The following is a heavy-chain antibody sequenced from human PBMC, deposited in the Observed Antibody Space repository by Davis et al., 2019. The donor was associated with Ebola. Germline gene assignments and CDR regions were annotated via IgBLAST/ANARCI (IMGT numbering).Heavy chain of an antibody. Sequence: GGSLRLSCAASGFTFSSYSMNWVRQAPGKGLEWVSSISSSSSYMYYADSVKGRFTISRDNAKNSLYLQMNSLRAEDTAVYYCALWERFLEWRGGHWGQGTLVTVSS. J-gene: IGHJ4*02. V-gene: IGHV3-21*01. D-gene: IGHD3-3*01. CDR2: ISSSSSYM. CDR1: GFTFSSYS. CDR3: ALWERFLEWRGGH.